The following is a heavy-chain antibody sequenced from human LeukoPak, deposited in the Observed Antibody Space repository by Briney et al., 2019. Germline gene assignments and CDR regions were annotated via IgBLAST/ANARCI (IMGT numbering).Heavy chain of an antibody. J-gene: IGHJ3*02. D-gene: IGHD3-22*01. CDR1: GGSISSSSYY. V-gene: IGHV4-39*01. CDR2: IYYSGIT. Sequence: PSETLSLTCTVSGGSISSSSYYWGWIRQTPGKGLEWIGSIYYSGITYYNPSLKSRVTISVDTSKNQSSLKLSSVTAADTAVYYCAGNYHYDSSGYRGYAFDIWGQGTMVSVSS. CDR3: AGNYHYDSSGYRGYAFDI.